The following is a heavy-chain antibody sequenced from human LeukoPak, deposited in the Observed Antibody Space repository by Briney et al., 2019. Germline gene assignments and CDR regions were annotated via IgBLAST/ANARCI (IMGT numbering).Heavy chain of an antibody. D-gene: IGHD6-19*01. CDR3: AKDKDPNRVAGLFGLFDI. CDR1: GGSISSSSYY. J-gene: IGHJ3*02. Sequence: PSETLSLTCTVSGGSISSSSYYWGWIRQPAGKGLEWIGRIYTSGSTNYNPSLKSGVTLSVNTSKNQFSMKLSSVTAADTAVYYCAKDKDPNRVAGLFGLFDIWGQGTMVTVSS. CDR2: IYTSGST. V-gene: IGHV4-61*02.